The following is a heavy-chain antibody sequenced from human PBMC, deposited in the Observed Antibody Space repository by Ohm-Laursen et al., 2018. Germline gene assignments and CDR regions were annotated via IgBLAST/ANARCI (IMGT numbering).Heavy chain of an antibody. J-gene: IGHJ4*02. CDR3: ARQDSGDYYFDY. CDR2: IYTSGST. V-gene: IGHV4-4*07. CDR1: GASMTSFF. D-gene: IGHD4-17*01. Sequence: GTLSLTCSVSGASMTSFFWNWVRQPPGKGLEWIGRIYTSGSTNYNPSLESRVTISADTSKNQFSLRLTSVTAADTAVYYCARQDSGDYYFDYWGQGTLVTVSS.